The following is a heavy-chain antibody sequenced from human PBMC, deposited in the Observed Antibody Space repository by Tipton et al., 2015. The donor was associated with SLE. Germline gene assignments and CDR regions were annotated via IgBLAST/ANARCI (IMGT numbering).Heavy chain of an antibody. V-gene: IGHV4-61*09. D-gene: IGHD1-26*01. CDR1: GASINSGSYY. Sequence: TLSLTCSVSGASINSGSYYWSWIRQTAGKGLEWIGHVYFSGYTNYNPSLKSRITISVDTSKNHFSLSLSSVTAADTAVYYCAREGQRSFDSGGALDIWGQGTVVTVSS. J-gene: IGHJ3*02. CDR3: AREGQRSFDSGGALDI. CDR2: VYFSGYT.